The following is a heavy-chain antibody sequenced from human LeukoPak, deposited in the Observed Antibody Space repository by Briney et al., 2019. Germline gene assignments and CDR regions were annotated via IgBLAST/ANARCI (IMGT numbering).Heavy chain of an antibody. CDR3: ARVPGGISGDDYNSVHDWLDP. D-gene: IGHD5-12*01. V-gene: IGHV3-33*01. J-gene: IGHJ5*02. CDR1: GFTFRSYG. Sequence: WGTLTLTCAASGFTFRSYGMHWVRQAPGKGLEWVGVIWYDGSNKYYADSVKGRFTISREKSKKMLHLQMNRLRAEQTAVYSRARVPGGISGDDYNSVHDWLDPWGQGTLVSVSS. CDR2: IWYDGSNK.